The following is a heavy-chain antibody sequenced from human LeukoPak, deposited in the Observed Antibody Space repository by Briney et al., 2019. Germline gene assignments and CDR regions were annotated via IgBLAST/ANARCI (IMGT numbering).Heavy chain of an antibody. D-gene: IGHD3-16*01. CDR2: ISYDGSNK. Sequence: GGSLRLSCAASGFTFSSYGMHWVRQAPGKGLEWVAVISYDGSNKYYADSVKGRFTISRDNSKNTLYLQMNSLRAEDTAVYYCAKTAITGGGSNWFDPWGQGTLVTVSS. CDR1: GFTFSSYG. CDR3: AKTAITGGGSNWFDP. V-gene: IGHV3-30*18. J-gene: IGHJ5*02.